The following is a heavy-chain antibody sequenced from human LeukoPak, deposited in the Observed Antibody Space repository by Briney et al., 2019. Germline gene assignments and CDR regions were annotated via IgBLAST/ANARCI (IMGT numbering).Heavy chain of an antibody. D-gene: IGHD4-17*01. J-gene: IGHJ3*02. Sequence: SVKVSCKASGGTFSSYAISWVRQAPGQGLEWMGGIIPIFGTANYAQKFQGRVTITAAKSTSTAYMELSSLRSEDTAVYYCAREGMTTVTTGELLGIWGQGTMVTVSS. CDR3: AREGMTTVTTGELLGI. CDR1: GGTFSSYA. V-gene: IGHV1-69*06. CDR2: IIPIFGTA.